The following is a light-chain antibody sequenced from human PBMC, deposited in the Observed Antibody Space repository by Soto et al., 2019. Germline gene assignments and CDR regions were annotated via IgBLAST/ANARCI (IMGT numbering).Light chain of an antibody. CDR2: YDD. J-gene: IGLJ3*02. Sequence: QSVLTQPPSVSEAPRQRVTISCSGSSSNIGDNAVNWYQQLPGKPPKLLIYYDDLLPSGVSERFSGSKSGTSASLAISGLQSEDEADYYCSAWDDSLNGWVFGGGTKVTVL. CDR3: SAWDDSLNGWV. CDR1: SSNIGDNA. V-gene: IGLV1-36*01.